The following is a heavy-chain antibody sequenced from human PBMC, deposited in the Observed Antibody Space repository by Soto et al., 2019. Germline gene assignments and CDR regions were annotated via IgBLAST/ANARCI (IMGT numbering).Heavy chain of an antibody. CDR3: AKGAVPYGDIVAHRPNWFDP. CDR2: ISWNSGSI. D-gene: IGHD5-12*01. J-gene: IGHJ5*02. CDR1: GFTLDDYA. V-gene: IGHV3-9*01. Sequence: TGGPLRLSCAASGFTLDDYAMHWVRQAPGKGLEWVSGISWNSGSIGYADSVKGRFTISRDNAKNSLYLQMNSLRAEDTALYYCAKGAVPYGDIVAHRPNWFDPWGQGTLVTVSS.